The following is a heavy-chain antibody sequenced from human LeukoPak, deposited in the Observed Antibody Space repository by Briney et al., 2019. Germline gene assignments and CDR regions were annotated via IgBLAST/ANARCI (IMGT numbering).Heavy chain of an antibody. D-gene: IGHD5-24*01. V-gene: IGHV1-2*06. CDR2: INPNSGDT. Sequence: ASVKVSCKASGYTFTGYYMHWVRQAPGQGLEWMGRINPNSGDTNYAETVQGRVTMTRDTSISTPYMEMNRLRVDDTAVYYCARDKGRDGYTAFDYWGQGTLVTVSS. J-gene: IGHJ4*02. CDR3: ARDKGRDGYTAFDY. CDR1: GYTFTGYY.